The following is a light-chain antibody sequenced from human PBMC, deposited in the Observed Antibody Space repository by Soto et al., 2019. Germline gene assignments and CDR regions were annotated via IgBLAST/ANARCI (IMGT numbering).Light chain of an antibody. CDR3: QQYGGSPPLT. V-gene: IGKV3-20*01. J-gene: IGKJ4*01. CDR1: QSLSRTY. CDR2: GAS. Sequence: ENVLTQSPGTLSLSPGDRATLSCRASQSLSRTYIAWYQQQPGQAPRLLIYGASNRATGIPDRFSGSGSGTDFTLTISRLEPEDFAVYYCQQYGGSPPLTFGGGTKVAIK.